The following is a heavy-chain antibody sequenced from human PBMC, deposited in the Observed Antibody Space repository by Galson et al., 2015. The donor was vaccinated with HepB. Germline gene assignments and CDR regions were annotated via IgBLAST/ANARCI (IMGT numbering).Heavy chain of an antibody. Sequence: SLKLSCAASGFTFDDYAMNWVRQAPGKGLEWVSGISWNSGSTGYADYVKGRFTIATDNAKNSLYLQMNSLRAEDTALYYCAKGVPYYDSSGYYDGGYFDYWGQGTLVTVSS. CDR3: AKGVPYYDSSGYYDGGYFDY. J-gene: IGHJ4*01. CDR2: ISWNSGST. D-gene: IGHD3-22*01. V-gene: IGHV3-9*01. CDR1: GFTFDDYA.